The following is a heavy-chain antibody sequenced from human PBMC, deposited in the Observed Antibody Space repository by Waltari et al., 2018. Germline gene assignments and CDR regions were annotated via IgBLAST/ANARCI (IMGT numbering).Heavy chain of an antibody. V-gene: IGHV1-46*02. Sequence: QVQLVQSGAEVKMPGASVKVSCKASGLPLHNKFFHWVRQAPGQGLEWMGIINPSGGSTSYAQKFRGRVTMTRDTSTNTLYMELSSLKSKDTAVYYCARDGDDHAFDIWGQGTMVTVSS. D-gene: IGHD1-1*01. J-gene: IGHJ3*02. CDR2: INPSGGST. CDR1: GLPLHNKF. CDR3: ARDGDDHAFDI.